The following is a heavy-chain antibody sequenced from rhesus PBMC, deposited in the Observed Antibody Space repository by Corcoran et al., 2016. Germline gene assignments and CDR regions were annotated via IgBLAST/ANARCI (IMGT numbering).Heavy chain of an antibody. Sequence: QVQLVQSGAEVKKPGASVKVSCKASGFTFGSYAISGVRQAPGKGLEWMVVIIPRVRITHYAEKVQGRVKMTADTSTSTAYMELSSLRSEDTAVYYCARDRGAAGPWYFDYWGQGVLVTVSS. CDR3: ARDRGAAGPWYFDY. V-gene: IGHV1-198*02. D-gene: IGHD6-13*01. CDR2: IIPRVRIT. J-gene: IGHJ4*01. CDR1: GFTFGSYA.